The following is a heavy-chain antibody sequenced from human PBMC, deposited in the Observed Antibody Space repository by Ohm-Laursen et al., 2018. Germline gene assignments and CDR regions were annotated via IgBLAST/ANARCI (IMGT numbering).Heavy chain of an antibody. D-gene: IGHD2-2*01. CDR2: IYSGDST. V-gene: IGHV3-66*01. CDR1: GFTVSSNF. Sequence: SLRLSCAAFGFTVSSNFMSWVRQAPGEGLEWVSVIYSGDSTYYVDSVKGRFTISRDNSKNTLYLQMNSPRVEDTAVYYCARGSCTSSASAFDMWGQGTMVTVSS. CDR3: ARGSCTSSASAFDM. J-gene: IGHJ3*02.